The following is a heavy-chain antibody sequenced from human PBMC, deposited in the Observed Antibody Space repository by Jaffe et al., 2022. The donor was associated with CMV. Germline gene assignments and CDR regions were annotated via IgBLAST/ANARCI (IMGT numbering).Heavy chain of an antibody. CDR3: AKERGGYSYGYVYSRYFDY. Sequence: EVQLLESGGGLVQPGGSLRLSCAASGFTFSSYAMSWVRQAPGKGLEWVSAISGSGGSTYYADSVKGRFTISRDNSKNTLYLQMNSLRAEDTAVYYCAKERGGYSYGYVYSRYFDYWGQGTLVTVSS. J-gene: IGHJ4*02. V-gene: IGHV3-23*01. CDR1: GFTFSSYA. CDR2: ISGSGGST. D-gene: IGHD5-18*01.